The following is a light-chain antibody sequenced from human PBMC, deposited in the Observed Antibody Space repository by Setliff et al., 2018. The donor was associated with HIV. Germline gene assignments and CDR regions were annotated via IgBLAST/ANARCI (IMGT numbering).Light chain of an antibody. CDR2: DVS. V-gene: IGLV2-23*02. Sequence: QSVLAQPASVSGSPGQSITISCTGTSRDIGDNVVSWYQHYPGRAPKLIIYDVSERPLGVSSRFSASRSGNTASLTISGLQADDEAIYYCSSSTRSPTFLVFATGTKGTV. CDR1: SRDIGDNV. CDR3: SSSTRSPTFLV. J-gene: IGLJ1*01.